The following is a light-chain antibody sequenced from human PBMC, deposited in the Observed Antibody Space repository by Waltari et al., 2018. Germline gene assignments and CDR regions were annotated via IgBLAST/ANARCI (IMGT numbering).Light chain of an antibody. V-gene: IGKV1-5*03. CDR3: QQYNSLVT. CDR2: KAS. Sequence: DIQMTQSPSTLSASVGDRVTITCRASQSISSWLAWYQQKPGKAPKLLIYKASSLESGVPSRFSGSGSGTEFTLTISSLQPDDFVTYYCQQYNSLVTFGQGTKLEIK. CDR1: QSISSW. J-gene: IGKJ2*01.